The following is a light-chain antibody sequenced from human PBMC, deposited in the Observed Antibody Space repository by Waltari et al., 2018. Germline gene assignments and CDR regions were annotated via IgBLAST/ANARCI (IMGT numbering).Light chain of an antibody. J-gene: IGLJ3*02. Sequence: QSALTQPASVSGSRGQSIPISCTGTSPAVGPYTLVSWYQQHPGKAPKLMIYEDNNRPSGVSSRFSGSRSGNTASLTISGLQPEDEADYYCCSYAGSWVFGGWTKLTVL. CDR1: SPAVGPYTL. V-gene: IGLV2-23*01. CDR3: CSYAGSWV. CDR2: EDN.